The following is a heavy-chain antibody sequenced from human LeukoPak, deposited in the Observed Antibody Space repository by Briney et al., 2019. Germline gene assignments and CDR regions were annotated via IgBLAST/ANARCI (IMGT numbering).Heavy chain of an antibody. CDR3: ARLQNLVAVD. J-gene: IGHJ4*02. D-gene: IGHD3-16*01. CDR1: GGSISRGGYY. V-gene: IGHV4-30-2*01. Sequence: SETLSLTCTVAGGSISRGGYYWSWIRQPPGKGLEWIGYIYHSGSTYYNPTLKSRVTISVDRSKNQFSLKLSSVTAADTAVYYCARLQNLVAVDWGQGTLVTVSS. CDR2: IYHSGST.